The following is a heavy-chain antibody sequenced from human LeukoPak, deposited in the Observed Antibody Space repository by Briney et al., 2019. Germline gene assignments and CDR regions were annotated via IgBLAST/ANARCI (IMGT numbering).Heavy chain of an antibody. Sequence: SETLSLTCAVYGGSFSGYYWSWIRQPPGKGLEWIGEINHSGSTNYNPSLKSRVTISVDTSKNQFSLKLGSVTAADTAVYYCARGAAMATLRYYYCMDVWGKGTTVTVSS. D-gene: IGHD5-18*01. V-gene: IGHV4-34*01. J-gene: IGHJ6*03. CDR2: INHSGST. CDR1: GGSFSGYY. CDR3: ARGAAMATLRYYYCMDV.